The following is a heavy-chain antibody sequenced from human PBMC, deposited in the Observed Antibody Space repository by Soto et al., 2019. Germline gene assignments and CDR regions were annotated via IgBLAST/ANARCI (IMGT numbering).Heavy chain of an antibody. CDR1: GYNFTTYG. CDR2: ISGNNGHA. J-gene: IGHJ1*01. Sequence: QVQLVQSGAEVKKPGASVKVSCKTSGYNFTTYGVSWVRQAPGQGLEWMGWISGNNGHANYAQTFQGRVTMTTDTATTPAYMELRSVRSDDTAVYYCARYQPYSTGYYYVDRWGQGTLAIV. D-gene: IGHD6-19*01. CDR3: ARYQPYSTGYYYVDR. V-gene: IGHV1-18*01.